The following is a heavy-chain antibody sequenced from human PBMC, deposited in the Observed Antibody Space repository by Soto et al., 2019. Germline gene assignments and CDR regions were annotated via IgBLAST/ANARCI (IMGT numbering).Heavy chain of an antibody. CDR1: GYTFTSYG. CDR2: ISAYNGNT. CDR3: VRACISGTTEGGRDG. Sequence: GASVKVSCKVSGYTFTSYGMRWVRQAPGQGLEWMGWISAYNGNTNSAQKLQGRVTMNTDTYTSTAYMELRSLRSDDPAVLYCVRACISGTTEGGRDGWGQGTTVTVSS. V-gene: IGHV1-18*04. D-gene: IGHD1-7*01. J-gene: IGHJ6*02.